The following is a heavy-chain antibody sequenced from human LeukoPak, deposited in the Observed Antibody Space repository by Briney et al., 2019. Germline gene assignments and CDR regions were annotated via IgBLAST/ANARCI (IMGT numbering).Heavy chain of an antibody. J-gene: IGHJ4*02. Sequence: PGESLKISCKGSGYSFTSYWISWVRQMPGKGLEWMGRIDPSDSYTNYSPPFEGHVTISADKSISTAYLQWSSLKASDIATYYCARHYGAAGDFNYWGQGTLVTVSS. CDR1: GYSFTSYW. CDR2: IDPSDSYT. CDR3: ARHYGAAGDFNY. V-gene: IGHV5-10-1*01. D-gene: IGHD6-13*01.